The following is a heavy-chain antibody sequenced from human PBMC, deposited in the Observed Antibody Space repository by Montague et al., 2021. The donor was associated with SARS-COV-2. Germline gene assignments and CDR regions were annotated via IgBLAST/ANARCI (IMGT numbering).Heavy chain of an antibody. V-gene: IGHV3-15*01. CDR1: GLTFSNAC. CDR3: STGSRSAIEGATAN. Sequence: SLRLSCAASGLTFSNACMSWVRLAPGKGLEWVGRINSKTGGGEIDYAASVPGRFTISRDDSKNTLYLQMNSLKTEDTDMYYCSTGSRSAIEGATANWGQGTLVTVSS. D-gene: IGHD1-26*01. J-gene: IGHJ4*02. CDR2: INSKTGGGEI.